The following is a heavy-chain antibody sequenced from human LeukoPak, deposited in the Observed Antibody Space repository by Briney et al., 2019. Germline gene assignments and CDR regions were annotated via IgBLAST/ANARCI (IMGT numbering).Heavy chain of an antibody. CDR1: GYTFTSYG. D-gene: IGHD3-22*01. V-gene: IGHV1-18*01. J-gene: IGHJ4*02. Sequence: GASVKVSCKASGYTFTSYGISWVRQAPGQGLEWMGWISAYNGNTNYAQKLQGRVTMTTGTSTSTAYMELRSLRSDDTAVYYCARGEYYYDSSGKEHDYWGQGTLVTVSS. CDR3: ARGEYYYDSSGKEHDY. CDR2: ISAYNGNT.